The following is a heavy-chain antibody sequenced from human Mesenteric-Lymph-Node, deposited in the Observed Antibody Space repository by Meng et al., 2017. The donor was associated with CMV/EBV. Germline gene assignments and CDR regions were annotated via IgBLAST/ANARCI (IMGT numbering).Heavy chain of an antibody. Sequence: RLTQWGARLLRPSETLSLRCASCGGSVGCYYWSWIRQPPGKGLEWIGEINHSGSTNYNPSLKSRVTISVDTSKNQFSLKLSSVTAADTAVYYCARHQRWLKSEGGFNYWGQGTLVTVSS. CDR2: INHSGST. CDR3: ARHQRWLKSEGGFNY. V-gene: IGHV4-34*01. D-gene: IGHD4-23*01. CDR1: GGSVGCYY. J-gene: IGHJ4*02.